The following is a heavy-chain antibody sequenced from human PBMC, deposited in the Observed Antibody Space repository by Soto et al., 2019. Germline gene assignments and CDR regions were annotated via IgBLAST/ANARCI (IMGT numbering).Heavy chain of an antibody. J-gene: IGHJ5*02. Sequence: SETLSLTCAVYGGSFSGYYWSWIRQPPGKGLEWIGEINHSGSTNYNPSLKSRVTISVDTSKNQFSLKLSSVTAEDTAVYYCARFRPKFDPWGQGTLVTVSS. CDR2: INHSGST. V-gene: IGHV4-34*01. CDR3: ARFRPKFDP. CDR1: GGSFSGYY.